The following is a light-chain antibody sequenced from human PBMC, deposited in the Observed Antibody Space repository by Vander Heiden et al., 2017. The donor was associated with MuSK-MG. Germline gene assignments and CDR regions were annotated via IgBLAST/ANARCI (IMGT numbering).Light chain of an antibody. CDR1: KLGDKY. V-gene: IGLV3-1*01. Sequence: SSELTQPPSVSVSPGQTASITCSGDKLGDKYACWYQQKPGQSLVLVIYQDSKRPSGIPERFSGSKSGNTATLTISGTQAMDEADYYCQAWDSSTVVFGGGTKLTVL. J-gene: IGLJ2*01. CDR2: QDS. CDR3: QAWDSSTVV.